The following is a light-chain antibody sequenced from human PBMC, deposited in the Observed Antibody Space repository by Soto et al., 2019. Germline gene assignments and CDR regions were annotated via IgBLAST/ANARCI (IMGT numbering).Light chain of an antibody. CDR1: SSDVGSYNL. Sequence: TQPASVCGSPGQSITIPCTGTSSDVGSYNLVSWYQQHPGKAPKLMIYEVSKRPSGVSNRFSGSKSGNTASLTISGLQAEDEADYYCCSYAGSSTDVFGTGTKVTVL. J-gene: IGLJ1*01. V-gene: IGLV2-23*02. CDR2: EVS. CDR3: CSYAGSSTDV.